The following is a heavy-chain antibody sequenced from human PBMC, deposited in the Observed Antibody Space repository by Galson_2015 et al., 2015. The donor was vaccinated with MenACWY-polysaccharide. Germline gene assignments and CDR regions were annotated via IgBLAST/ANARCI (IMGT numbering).Heavy chain of an antibody. V-gene: IGHV3-74*01. Sequence: SLRLSCAASGFTFSSNWMHWVRQAPGKGLVWVSLIKSDGSSTSYADSVKGRFTISRDNAKNTLHLQVNSLRVEDTALYYCARDGTGTVAGALDIWRQGTMVTVSS. CDR1: GFTFSSNW. CDR2: IKSDGSST. J-gene: IGHJ3*02. CDR3: ARDGTGTVAGALDI. D-gene: IGHD1/OR15-1a*01.